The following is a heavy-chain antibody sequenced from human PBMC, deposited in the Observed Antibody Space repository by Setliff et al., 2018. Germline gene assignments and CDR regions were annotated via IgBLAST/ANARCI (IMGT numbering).Heavy chain of an antibody. CDR1: GYTFTSYF. V-gene: IGHV1-46*01. D-gene: IGHD3-10*01. J-gene: IGHJ5*02. CDR3: ARGPYGSGRHGWFDH. CDR2: INPSGGST. Sequence: ASVKVSCKASGYTFTSYFIHWVRQAPGQGLEWMGIINPSGGSTSYAQKFQGRVTMTRDTSTRTVYMELSSLRSEDTAMYYCARGPYGSGRHGWFDHWGQGTLVTVSS.